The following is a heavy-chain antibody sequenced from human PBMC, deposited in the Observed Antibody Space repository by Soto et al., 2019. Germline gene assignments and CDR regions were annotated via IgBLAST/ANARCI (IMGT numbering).Heavy chain of an antibody. V-gene: IGHV3-72*01. Sequence: GGSLRLSCAASGFTFSDHYMDWVRQAPGKGLEWVGRARNKVSGYTTAYAASVEGRFAISRDDSKNSLYLQMSSLKADDTAVYFCARLMGTTFDLWGQGTLVTVSS. CDR3: ARLMGTTFDL. CDR1: GFTFSDHY. D-gene: IGHD2-8*01. CDR2: ARNKVSGYTT. J-gene: IGHJ4*02.